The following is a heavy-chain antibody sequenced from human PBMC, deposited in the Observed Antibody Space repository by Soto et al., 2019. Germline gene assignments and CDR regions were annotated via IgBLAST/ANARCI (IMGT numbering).Heavy chain of an antibody. J-gene: IGHJ4*02. V-gene: IGHV1-8*01. Sequence: AASVKVSCKASGYTFTSYDINWVRQATGQGLEWMGWMNPHSGNPGYAQKIQGIFTMTRNTSKSTAYMELSSLRSKDTAVYYCARAPSKKKDYVYYFDYWGQGTLVTVPQ. CDR2: MNPHSGNP. CDR3: ARAPSKKKDYVYYFDY. CDR1: GYTFTSYD. D-gene: IGHD4-17*01.